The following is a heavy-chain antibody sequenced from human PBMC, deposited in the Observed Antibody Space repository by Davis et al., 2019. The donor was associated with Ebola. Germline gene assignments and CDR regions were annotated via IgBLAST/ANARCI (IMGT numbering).Heavy chain of an antibody. CDR1: GGSISSYN. CDR2: IYYSGST. CDR3: AREGTQSSWLVGPYDAFDI. D-gene: IGHD6-19*01. Sequence: SETLSLTCTVSGGSISSYNWSWIRQPPGKGLEWIGYIYYSGSTNYNPSLKSRVTISVDTSKNQFSLKLSSVTAADTAMYYCAREGTQSSWLVGPYDAFDIWGQGTMVTVSS. J-gene: IGHJ3*02. V-gene: IGHV4-59*01.